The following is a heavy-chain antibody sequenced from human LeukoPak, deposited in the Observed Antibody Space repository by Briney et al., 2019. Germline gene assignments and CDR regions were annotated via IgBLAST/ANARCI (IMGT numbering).Heavy chain of an antibody. V-gene: IGHV3-73*01. Sequence: GGSLRLSCAASGFTFSGSAIHWVRQASEKGLEWVGRVRSKTHTYATAYAASVKGRFTLSRDDSKNTAYLQMNSLKIEDTAVYYCTKLARAPRDFDYWGQGTLVTVSS. CDR2: VRSKTHTYAT. D-gene: IGHD3-10*01. CDR3: TKLARAPRDFDY. CDR1: GFTFSGSA. J-gene: IGHJ4*01.